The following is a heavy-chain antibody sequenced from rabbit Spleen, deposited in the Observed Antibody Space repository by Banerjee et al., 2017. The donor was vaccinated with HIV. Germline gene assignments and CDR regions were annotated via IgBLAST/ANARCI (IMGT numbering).Heavy chain of an antibody. D-gene: IGHD1-1*01. J-gene: IGHJ4*01. V-gene: IGHV1S7*01. CDR2: IDPVFGIT. Sequence: QLEESAGGLVQPGGSLKLSCKASGFTLSSYYMNWVRQAPGKGLEWIGYIDPVFGITYYASWVNGRFSISRENAQNTVFLQMTSLTAADTATYFCARDLVAVIGWNFNLWGPGTLVTVS. CDR1: GFTLSSYY. CDR3: ARDLVAVIGWNFNL.